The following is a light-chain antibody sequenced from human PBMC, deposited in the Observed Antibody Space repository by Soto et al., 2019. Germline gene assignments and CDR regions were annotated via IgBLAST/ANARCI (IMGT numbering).Light chain of an antibody. CDR2: DVS. V-gene: IGLV2-14*03. CDR1: SSDVGGYNY. CDR3: SSYPSSSTVV. J-gene: IGLJ2*01. Sequence: QSALTQPASVSGSPGQSISISCTGSSSDVGGYNYVSWYQHHPGKAPKLMIYDVSNRPSGVSNRFSGSRSGNTASLTISGLQAEDEADYYCSSYPSSSTVVFGGGTKLTVL.